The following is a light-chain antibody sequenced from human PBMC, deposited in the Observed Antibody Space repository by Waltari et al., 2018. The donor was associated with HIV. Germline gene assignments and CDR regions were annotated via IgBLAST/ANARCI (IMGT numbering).Light chain of an antibody. Sequence: QSALTQPRSVSGSPGQSVTISCTGTSNDVGGYNYVSWFLHHPGKATKLMIYDVNKRPSGVPDRFSGSKSGNTASLTISGLQVEDEANYYCCSSTGNYTWVFGGGTKLTVL. J-gene: IGLJ3*02. CDR1: SNDVGGYNY. CDR2: DVN. CDR3: CSSTGNYTWV. V-gene: IGLV2-11*01.